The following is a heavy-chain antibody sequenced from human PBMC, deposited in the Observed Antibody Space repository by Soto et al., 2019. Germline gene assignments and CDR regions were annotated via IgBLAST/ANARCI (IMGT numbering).Heavy chain of an antibody. Sequence: LRLSCAAAGFTFRNYAMSWVRQAPGKGLEWVSAIDRSGGTSYYADSVKGRFTISRDNAKNTLYLQMNSLRADDTAVYYCARGDCSAAGCYIHYYYGMDVWGQGTTVTVSS. J-gene: IGHJ6*02. CDR2: IDRSGGTS. CDR3: ARGDCSAAGCYIHYYYGMDV. CDR1: GFTFRNYA. D-gene: IGHD2-2*02. V-gene: IGHV3-23*01.